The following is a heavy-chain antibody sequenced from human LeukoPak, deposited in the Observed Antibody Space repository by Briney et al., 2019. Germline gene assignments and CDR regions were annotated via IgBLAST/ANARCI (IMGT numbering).Heavy chain of an antibody. Sequence: GASVKVSCKASGYTFTSYYMHWVRQAPGQGLEWMGIINPSGGSTSYAQKFQGRVTMTRDTSISTAYMELSRLRSDDTAVYYCARVNVGDGYGDHAVDYWGQGTLVTVSS. V-gene: IGHV1-46*01. CDR1: GYTFTSYY. CDR2: INPSGGST. D-gene: IGHD4-17*01. J-gene: IGHJ4*02. CDR3: ARVNVGDGYGDHAVDY.